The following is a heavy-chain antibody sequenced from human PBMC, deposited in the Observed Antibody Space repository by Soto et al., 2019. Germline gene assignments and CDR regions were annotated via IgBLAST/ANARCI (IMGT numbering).Heavy chain of an antibody. V-gene: IGHV4-4*02. CDR3: VRSVPAATWAYNGMDV. D-gene: IGHD2-15*01. CDR2: IYHSGTF. J-gene: IGHJ6*02. CDR1: GGSVESSSC. Sequence: SETLSLTCAVSGGSVESSSCWSWVRQAPGKGLGWIGEIYHSGTFNYNPSLASRVSVSVDKSTNQFSLNLNSVTAADTAVYYCVRSVPAATWAYNGMDVWGQGTTVTV.